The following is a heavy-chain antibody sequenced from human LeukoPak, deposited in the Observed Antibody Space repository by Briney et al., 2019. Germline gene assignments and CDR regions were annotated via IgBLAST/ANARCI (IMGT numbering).Heavy chain of an antibody. D-gene: IGHD5-24*01. CDR2: ISAYNGNT. Sequence: ASVKVSCKASGYTFTSYGISWVRQAPGQGLEWMGWISAYNGNTNYAQKLQGRVTMTTDTSTSTAYMELRSLRSDDTAVYYCARKKMATITEFDDYWGQGTLVTVSS. CDR3: ARKKMATITEFDDY. J-gene: IGHJ4*02. CDR1: GYTFTSYG. V-gene: IGHV1-18*01.